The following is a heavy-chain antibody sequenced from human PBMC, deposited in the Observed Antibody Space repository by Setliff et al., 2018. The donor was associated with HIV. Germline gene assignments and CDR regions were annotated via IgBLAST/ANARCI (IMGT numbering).Heavy chain of an antibody. CDR3: ARMRGGHNIREGAFDI. V-gene: IGHV1-18*01. Sequence: ASVKVSCKASGGSFSSYAISWVRQAPGQGLEWMGGMSTDNGNTNYAQKVQGRVTMTTDTGTRTAYMELRSLRSDDTAMYYCARMRGGHNIREGAFDIWGRGTMVTVSS. CDR2: MSTDNGNT. J-gene: IGHJ3*02. D-gene: IGHD1-20*01. CDR1: GGSFSSYA.